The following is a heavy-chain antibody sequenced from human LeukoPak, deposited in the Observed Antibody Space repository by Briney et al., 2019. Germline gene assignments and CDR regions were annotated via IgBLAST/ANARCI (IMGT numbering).Heavy chain of an antibody. V-gene: IGHV3-74*01. J-gene: IGHJ3*02. D-gene: IGHD2-8*01. CDR1: GFTFNSYW. Sequence: RAGGSLRLSCAASGFTFNSYWMHWVRQAPGKGLVWVSRINSDGSGTSDADFVKGRFTISRDNSKNTLYLQMNSLRAEDTAMHYCARDRLTNDAFDIWGQGTMVTVSS. CDR2: INSDGSGT. CDR3: ARDRLTNDAFDI.